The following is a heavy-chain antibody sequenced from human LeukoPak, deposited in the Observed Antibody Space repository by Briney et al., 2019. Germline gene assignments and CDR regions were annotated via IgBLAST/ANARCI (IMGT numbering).Heavy chain of an antibody. J-gene: IGHJ5*02. D-gene: IGHD1-26*01. Sequence: GESLKISCKGSGYSFTSYWIGWVRQMPGKGLEWMGIIYPGDSDTRYSPSFQGQVTISADKSISTAYLQWSSLKASDTAMYYCGRLIVGATRVSAAPNWFDPWGQGTLVTVSS. CDR1: GYSFTSYW. V-gene: IGHV5-51*01. CDR3: GRLIVGATRVSAAPNWFDP. CDR2: IYPGDSDT.